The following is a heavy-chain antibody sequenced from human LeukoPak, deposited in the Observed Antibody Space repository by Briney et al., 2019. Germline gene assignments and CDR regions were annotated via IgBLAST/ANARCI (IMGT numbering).Heavy chain of an antibody. Sequence: ASVKVSCKASGGTFSSYAISWVRQAPGQGLEWMGGIIPIFGTANYAQKFQGRVTITTDESTSTAYMELSSLRSEDTAVYYCAFFPERPVDIVEGDYFDYWGQGTLVTVSS. D-gene: IGHD5-12*01. CDR1: GGTFSSYA. CDR3: AFFPERPVDIVEGDYFDY. V-gene: IGHV1-69*05. CDR2: IIPIFGTA. J-gene: IGHJ4*02.